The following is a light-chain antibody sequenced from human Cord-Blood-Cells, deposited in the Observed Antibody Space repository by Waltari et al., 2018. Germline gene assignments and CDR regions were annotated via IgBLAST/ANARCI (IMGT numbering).Light chain of an antibody. J-gene: IGLJ2*01. CDR1: SSNIGAGYD. CDR2: GNS. CDR3: QSYDSSLSVV. Sequence: QSVLTQPPSVSGAPGQRVTISCTGSSSNIGAGYDVHWYQQLPGTAPKLLIYGNSNRPSGVPDLFSGSKSGTSASLAITGLQAEDEAYYYCQSYDSSLSVVFGGGTKLTVL. V-gene: IGLV1-40*01.